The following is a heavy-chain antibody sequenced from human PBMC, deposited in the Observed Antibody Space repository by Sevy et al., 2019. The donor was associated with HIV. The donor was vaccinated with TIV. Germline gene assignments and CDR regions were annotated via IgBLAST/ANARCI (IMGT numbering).Heavy chain of an antibody. CDR3: AREGGYCSGGSCYSYAFDI. CDR2: ISYDGSNK. Sequence: GGSLRLSCAASGFAFSIYAMHWVRQAPGKGLEWVAVISYDGSNKYYADSVKGRFTISRDNSKSTLYLQMNSLRAEDTAVYYCAREGGYCSGGSCYSYAFDIWGQGTMVTVSS. CDR1: GFAFSIYA. J-gene: IGHJ3*02. D-gene: IGHD2-15*01. V-gene: IGHV3-30-3*01.